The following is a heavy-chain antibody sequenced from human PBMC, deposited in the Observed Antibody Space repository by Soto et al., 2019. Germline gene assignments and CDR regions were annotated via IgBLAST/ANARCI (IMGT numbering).Heavy chain of an antibody. V-gene: IGHV4-39*01. Sequence: SSETLSLTCTVSGGSISRSSYYWGWIRQSPGKALEWIGSVYYSGSTHYNPSLRSRVTISVDTSNNQFSLRLTSVTAADTAVYYCARHTDFWSGYVGEYNWFDPWGQGSLVTVSS. CDR1: GGSISRSSYY. J-gene: IGHJ5*02. CDR2: VYYSGST. D-gene: IGHD3-3*01. CDR3: ARHTDFWSGYVGEYNWFDP.